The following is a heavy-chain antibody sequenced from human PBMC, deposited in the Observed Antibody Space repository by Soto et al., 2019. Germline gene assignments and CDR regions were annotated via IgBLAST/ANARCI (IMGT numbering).Heavy chain of an antibody. CDR2: IYYSGST. D-gene: IGHD1-26*01. Sequence: SETLSLTCTVSGGSISSGDYYWSWIRQPPGKGLEWIGYIYYSGSTYYNPSLKSRVTISVDTSKNQLSLKLSSVTAADTAVYYCARDPPADTVGATNIWGQGTLVTVSS. CDR1: GGSISSGDYY. V-gene: IGHV4-30-4*01. CDR3: ARDPPADTVGATNI. J-gene: IGHJ4*02.